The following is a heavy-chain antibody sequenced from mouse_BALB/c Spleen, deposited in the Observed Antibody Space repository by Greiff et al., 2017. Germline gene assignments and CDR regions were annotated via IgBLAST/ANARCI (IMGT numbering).Heavy chain of an antibody. V-gene: IGHV5-9-4*01. J-gene: IGHJ3*01. D-gene: IGHD2-4*01. CDR2: ISSGGSYT. CDR3: ARGYDYGAY. Sequence: EVKVVESGGGLVKPGGSLKLSCAASGFTFSSYAMSWVRQSPEKRLEWVAEISSGGSYTYYPDTVTGRFTISRDNAKNTLYLEMSSLRSEDTAMYYCARGYDYGAYWGQGTLVTVSA. CDR1: GFTFSSYA.